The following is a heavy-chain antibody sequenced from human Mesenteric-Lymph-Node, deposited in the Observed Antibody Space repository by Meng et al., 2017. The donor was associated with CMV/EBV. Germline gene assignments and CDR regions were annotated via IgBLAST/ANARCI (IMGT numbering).Heavy chain of an antibody. CDR3: AKALALYSSSWYADY. V-gene: IGHV3-23*01. J-gene: IGHJ4*02. CDR2: ISGSGGST. D-gene: IGHD6-13*01. CDR1: GFTFSSYA. Sequence: GESLKISCAASGFTFSSYAMSWVRQAPGKGLEWVSAISGSGGSTYSADSVKGRFTISRDNSKNTLYLQMNSLRAEDTAVYYCAKALALYSSSWYADYWGQGTLVTVSS.